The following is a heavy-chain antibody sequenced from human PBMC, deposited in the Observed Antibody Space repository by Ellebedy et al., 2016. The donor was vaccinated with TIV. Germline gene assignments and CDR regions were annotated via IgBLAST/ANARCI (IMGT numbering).Heavy chain of an antibody. Sequence: PGGSLRLSCAASGFSSGNFCVTCVRRAPGKGLEWVANIKQDEGEQYYVDSVRGRFTISRDNSENSVYLQMHGLTTGDTALYYCAKGLGLDPWGRGTLVTVSS. V-gene: IGHV3-7*03. D-gene: IGHD3-16*01. J-gene: IGHJ5*02. CDR2: IKQDEGEQ. CDR3: AKGLGLDP. CDR1: GFSSGNFC.